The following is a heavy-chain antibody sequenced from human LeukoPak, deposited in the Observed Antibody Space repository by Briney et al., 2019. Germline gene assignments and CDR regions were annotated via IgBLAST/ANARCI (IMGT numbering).Heavy chain of an antibody. CDR1: GFTFSSYA. D-gene: IGHD5-18*01. J-gene: IGHJ6*02. V-gene: IGHV3-23*01. CDR2: ISGSGGST. CDR3: ANLDTAMVYYYYYGMDV. Sequence: GGSLRLSCAASGFTFSSYAMSWVRQAPGKGLEWVSAISGSGGSTYYADSVKGRFTISRDNSKNTLYLQMNSLRAEDTAVYYCANLDTAMVYYYYYGMDVWGQGTTVTVSS.